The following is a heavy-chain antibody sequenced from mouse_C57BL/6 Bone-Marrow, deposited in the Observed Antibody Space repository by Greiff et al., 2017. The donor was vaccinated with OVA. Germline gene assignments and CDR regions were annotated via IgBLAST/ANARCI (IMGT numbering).Heavy chain of an antibody. J-gene: IGHJ2*01. CDR3: ARGSYYAYFDY. D-gene: IGHD1-1*01. Sequence: QVQLQQPGAELVKPGASVKMSCKASGYTFISYWITWVKQRPGQGLEWIGDIYPGSGSTNYNEKFKSKTTLTVDTTSSTAYMQLSSLTSEDSAVYYCARGSYYAYFDYWGQGTTLTVSS. CDR1: GYTFISYW. V-gene: IGHV1-55*01. CDR2: IYPGSGST.